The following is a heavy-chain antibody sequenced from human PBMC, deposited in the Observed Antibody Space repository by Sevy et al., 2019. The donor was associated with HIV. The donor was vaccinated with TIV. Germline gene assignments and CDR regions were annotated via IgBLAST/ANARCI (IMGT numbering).Heavy chain of an antibody. D-gene: IGHD3-9*01. V-gene: IGHV3-15*01. J-gene: IGHJ4*02. CDR3: FEPFTESDY. CDR1: GFIFSNSW. CDR2: IKRKVDGETT. Sequence: GGSLRLSCAASGFIFSNSWMTWVRQAPGKGLEWVGHIKRKVDGETTDYAAPVKGRFFISRDDSKSTLYLQMNNLKTEDTGLYYCFEPFTESDYWGQGTLVTVSS.